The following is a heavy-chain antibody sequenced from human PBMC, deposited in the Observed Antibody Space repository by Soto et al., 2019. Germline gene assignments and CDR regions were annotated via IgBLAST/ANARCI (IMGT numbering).Heavy chain of an antibody. J-gene: IGHJ4*02. V-gene: IGHV4-34*01. CDR2: INHSGST. D-gene: IGHD3-3*01. CDR1: GVSFTGYY. Sequence: QVHLQQWGAGLLKPSETLSLTCAVYGVSFTGYYWSWIRQPPGKGLEWIGEINHSGSTNYNPSVKSRVTISVDTYKTQFSLKLSSVTAADTAVYYCATSYYNFWSGYYLAYFDYWGQGTLVTVSS. CDR3: ATSYYNFWSGYYLAYFDY.